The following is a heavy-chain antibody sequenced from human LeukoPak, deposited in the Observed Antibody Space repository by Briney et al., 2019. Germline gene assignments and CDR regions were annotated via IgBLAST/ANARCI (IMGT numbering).Heavy chain of an antibody. CDR3: ARARSGSYYNNWFDP. V-gene: IGHV1-8*01. Sequence: ASVKVSCKASGYTLTRYDINWVRQATGQGLEWMGWMNPNRGNTGYAQKFQGRVDITRNTSISRAYMELSSLTCEDRAVYYCARARSGSYYNNWFDPWGQGTLVTVSS. CDR1: GYTLTRYD. CDR2: MNPNRGNT. D-gene: IGHD3-10*01. J-gene: IGHJ5*02.